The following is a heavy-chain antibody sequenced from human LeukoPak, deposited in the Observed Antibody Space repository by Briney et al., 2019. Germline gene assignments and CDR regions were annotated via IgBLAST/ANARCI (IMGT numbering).Heavy chain of an antibody. V-gene: IGHV4-34*01. CDR1: GGSFSGYY. Sequence: SETLSLTCAVYGGSFSGYYWSWIRQPPGKGLEWIGEINHSGSTNYNPSLKSRVTISVDTSKNQFSLKPSSVTAADTAVYYCANYDILTGSLDYWGQGTLVTVSS. CDR3: ANYDILTGSLDY. CDR2: INHSGST. D-gene: IGHD3-9*01. J-gene: IGHJ4*02.